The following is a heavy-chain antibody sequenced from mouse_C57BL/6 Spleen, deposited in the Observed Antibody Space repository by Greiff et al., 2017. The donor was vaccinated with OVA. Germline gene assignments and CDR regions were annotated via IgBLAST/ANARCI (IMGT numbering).Heavy chain of an antibody. J-gene: IGHJ4*01. CDR3: ARGRLDYDAYYAMDY. D-gene: IGHD2-3*01. CDR1: GFTFSSYA. Sequence: EVQLVESGGGLVKPGGSLKLSCAASGFTFSSYAMSWVRQTPEKRLEWVATISDGGSYTYYPDNVKGRFTISRENAKNNLYLQMSHLKSEDTAMYYCARGRLDYDAYYAMDYWGQGTSVTVSS. V-gene: IGHV5-4*01. CDR2: ISDGGSYT.